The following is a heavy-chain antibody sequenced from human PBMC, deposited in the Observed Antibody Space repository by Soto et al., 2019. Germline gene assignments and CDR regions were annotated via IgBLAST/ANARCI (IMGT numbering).Heavy chain of an antibody. J-gene: IGHJ6*02. Sequence: GASVKVSCKASGYTFTSYGISWVRQAPGQGLEWMGWISAYNGNTNYAQKLQGRVTMTTDTSTSTVYMELRSLRSDDTAVYYCARKSCRDGVVNYYYYYGMEVWGQGTTVTVSS. CDR3: ARKSCRDGVVNYYYYYGMEV. V-gene: IGHV1-18*04. CDR1: GYTFTSYG. CDR2: ISAYNGNT. D-gene: IGHD2-15*01.